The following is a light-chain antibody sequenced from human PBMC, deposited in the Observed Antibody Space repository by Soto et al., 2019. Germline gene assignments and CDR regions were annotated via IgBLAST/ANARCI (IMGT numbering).Light chain of an antibody. Sequence: EIVLTQSPDALSGSPGERVTLSCWASQSVGITLHWYQQRPGQAPRLLIYDTSIRATGIPARFSGSASGTEVTLTIASLQSEDFGDYYWHRFKRWPLSFGGGTNVDI. CDR1: QSVGIT. CDR2: DTS. V-gene: IGKV3-15*01. CDR3: HRFKRWPLS. J-gene: IGKJ4*01.